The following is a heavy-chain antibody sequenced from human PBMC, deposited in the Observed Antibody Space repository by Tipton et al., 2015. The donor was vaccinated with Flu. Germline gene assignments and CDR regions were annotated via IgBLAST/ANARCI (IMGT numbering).Heavy chain of an antibody. CDR3: ARDNLGGAFDY. CDR2: FYHSGTT. Sequence: TLSLTCAISGFSIGSNYYGGWIRQPPGKGLEWIGSFYHSGTTYYNPSLKSRVTISVDTSKNQFSLKLSSVTAADTAVYYCARDNLGGAFDYWGQGTLVTVAS. V-gene: IGHV4-38-2*02. D-gene: IGHD1-14*01. J-gene: IGHJ4*02. CDR1: GFSIGSNYY.